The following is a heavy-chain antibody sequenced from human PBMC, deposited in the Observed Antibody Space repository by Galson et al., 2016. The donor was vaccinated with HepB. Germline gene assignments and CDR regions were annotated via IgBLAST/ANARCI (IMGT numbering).Heavy chain of an antibody. J-gene: IGHJ6*02. CDR1: GYKFSSYW. V-gene: IGHV5-51*03. CDR3: ARGDFWSGYYYYGMEA. Sequence: QSGAEVKKPGESLRIACKASGYKFSSYWIGWVRQMPGKGLEWMATIYPGDSDTRYSPAFQGQVTISADTSISTAYLQWSSLRASDTAIYYCARGDFWSGYYYYGMEAWGQGTTVTVS. D-gene: IGHD3-3*01. CDR2: IYPGDSDT.